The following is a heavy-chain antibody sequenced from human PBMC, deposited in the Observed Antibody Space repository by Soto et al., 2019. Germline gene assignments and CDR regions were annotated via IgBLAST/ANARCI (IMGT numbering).Heavy chain of an antibody. CDR2: ISAYNGIT. D-gene: IGHD2-15*01. CDR3: ARDACSGGSCYKGSAFDI. J-gene: IGHJ3*02. CDR1: GYTFTSYG. Sequence: QVQLVQSGAEVKKPGASVKVSCKASGYTFTSYGISWVRQAPGQGLEWMGWISAYNGITNYAQKLQGRVTMTTDTSTSTAYMELRSLRSDDTAVYYCARDACSGGSCYKGSAFDIWGQGTMVTVSS. V-gene: IGHV1-18*01.